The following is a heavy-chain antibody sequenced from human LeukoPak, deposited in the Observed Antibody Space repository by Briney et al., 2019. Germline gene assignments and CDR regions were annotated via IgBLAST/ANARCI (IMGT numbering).Heavy chain of an antibody. CDR1: GFNLTNYA. V-gene: IGHV3-33*01. CDR2: IWFDGSDK. D-gene: IGHD3-10*01. J-gene: IGHJ6*02. Sequence: GGSLRLSCAASGFNLTNYAFYWVRQAPAKGLEWVAVIWFDGSDKYYGDSVKGRFTISRDNSKNTVYLQINSLRAEDTALYYCARGGRRGYYYGMDVWGQGTTVTVSS. CDR3: ARGGRRGYYYGMDV.